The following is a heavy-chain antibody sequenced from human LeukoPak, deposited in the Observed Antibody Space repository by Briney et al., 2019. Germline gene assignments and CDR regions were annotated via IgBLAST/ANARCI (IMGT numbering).Heavy chain of an antibody. D-gene: IGHD5-18*01. CDR1: GGSISSYY. V-gene: IGHV4-59*08. Sequence: SETLSLTCTVSGGSISSYYWSWIRQPPGKGLEWIGYIYYSGSTNYNPSLKSRVTISVDTSKNQSSLKLSSVTAADTAVYYCASLPGYSYGYWGQGTLVTVSS. J-gene: IGHJ4*02. CDR3: ASLPGYSYGY. CDR2: IYYSGST.